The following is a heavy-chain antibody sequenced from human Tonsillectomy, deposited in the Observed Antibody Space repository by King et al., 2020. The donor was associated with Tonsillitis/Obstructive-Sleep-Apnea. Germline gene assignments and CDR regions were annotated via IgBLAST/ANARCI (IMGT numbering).Heavy chain of an antibody. D-gene: IGHD1-26*01. Sequence: VQLQESGPGLVKPSETLSLTCTVSGGSISSYYWSWIRQPPGKGLEWIGHVFYSGSTKYNPSLKSRVTTTVDTPKNQFSLTLSSGTAADTAVYYCANSGSDFDYWGQGTLVTVSS. V-gene: IGHV4-59*01. J-gene: IGHJ4*02. CDR1: GGSISSYY. CDR3: ANSGSDFDY. CDR2: VFYSGST.